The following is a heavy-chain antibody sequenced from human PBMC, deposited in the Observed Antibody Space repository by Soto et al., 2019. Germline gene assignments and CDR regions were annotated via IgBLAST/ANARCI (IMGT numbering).Heavy chain of an antibody. CDR3: TTIRSWSEDMNNWFDP. D-gene: IGHD2-15*01. Sequence: GGSLRLSCAASGFTFSNAWMSWVRQAPGKGLDCVRRIKSKTDGGTTDYAAPVKGSFTISTDDSKNTLYLQMNSLKTEDTAVYYCTTIRSWSEDMNNWFDPWGQGTLVTVSS. CDR2: IKSKTDGGTT. J-gene: IGHJ5*02. V-gene: IGHV3-15*01. CDR1: GFTFSNAW.